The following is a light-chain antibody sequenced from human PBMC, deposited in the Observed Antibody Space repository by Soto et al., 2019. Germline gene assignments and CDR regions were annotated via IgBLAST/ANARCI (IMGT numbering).Light chain of an antibody. CDR2: TAS. CDR3: LQDYNYPHT. Sequence: AIQMTQSPSSLSASVGDTVTITCRASQDISNDLGWYQQKIGKAPKLLIYTASTLQSGVPSRFSGSGFGTDFTLTISSLQPEDFATYYCLQDYNYPHTFGQGTKLEIK. V-gene: IGKV1-6*01. J-gene: IGKJ2*01. CDR1: QDISND.